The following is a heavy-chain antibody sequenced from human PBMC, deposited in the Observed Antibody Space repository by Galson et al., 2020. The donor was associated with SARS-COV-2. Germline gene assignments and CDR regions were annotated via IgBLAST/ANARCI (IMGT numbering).Heavy chain of an antibody. J-gene: IGHJ6*02. Sequence: TGGSLRLSCAASGFTFSSYAMSWVRQAPGKGLEWVSTISGSGANTFYADSVEGRFTISRDNSKNTLFLQMISLRADDTALYYCAKDPITMIRGVIRPDYYYGMDAWGQGTTVTVSS. V-gene: IGHV3-23*01. D-gene: IGHD3-10*01. CDR1: GFTFSSYA. CDR3: AKDPITMIRGVIRPDYYYGMDA. CDR2: ISGSGANT.